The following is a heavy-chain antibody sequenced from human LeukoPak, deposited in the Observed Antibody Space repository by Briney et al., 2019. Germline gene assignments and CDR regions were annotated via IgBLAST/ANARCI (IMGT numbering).Heavy chain of an antibody. V-gene: IGHV1-2*02. J-gene: IGHJ6*03. CDR1: GYTFTGYY. Sequence: ASVKVSCKASGYTFTGYYIHWVRQAPGQGLEWMGWINPNSGDTNYAQKFQGRVTMTRDTSISTAYIELSRLRSDDTALYYCARGVAGTYYYYYMDVWGKGTTVTVSS. CDR2: INPNSGDT. CDR3: ARGVAGTYYYYYMDV. D-gene: IGHD6-19*01.